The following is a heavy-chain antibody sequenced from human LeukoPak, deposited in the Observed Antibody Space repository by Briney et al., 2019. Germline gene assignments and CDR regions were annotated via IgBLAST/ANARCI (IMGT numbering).Heavy chain of an antibody. CDR1: GFTFSNYA. V-gene: IGHV3-23*01. Sequence: GGSLRLSCAASGFTFSNYAMSWDRQAPGKGLEWVSTISGSGGYTYYADSVKGRFTISRDNSNNTLYLQMNSLKTEDTAVYYCTSFRYCSSTSCPEGVRGYYYYYYMDVWGKGTTVTVSS. D-gene: IGHD2-2*01. CDR2: ISGSGGYT. J-gene: IGHJ6*03. CDR3: TSFRYCSSTSCPEGVRGYYYYYYMDV.